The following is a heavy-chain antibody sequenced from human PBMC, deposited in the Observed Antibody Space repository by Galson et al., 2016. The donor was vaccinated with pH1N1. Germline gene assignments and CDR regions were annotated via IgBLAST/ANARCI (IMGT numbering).Heavy chain of an antibody. CDR3: ARFTYSDYTTYFDY. CDR2: IDWGDEK. CDR1: GFSLSTSGMC. D-gene: IGHD4-11*01. V-gene: IGHV2-70*20. J-gene: IGHJ4*02. Sequence: PALVKPTQTLTLTCTFSGFSLSTSGMCVSWVSQPPGKALEWLALIDWGDEKYYSTSLKTRLTISKDTSKNQVVLTMTNMDPVDTATYYCARFTYSDYTTYFDYWGQGTLVTVSS.